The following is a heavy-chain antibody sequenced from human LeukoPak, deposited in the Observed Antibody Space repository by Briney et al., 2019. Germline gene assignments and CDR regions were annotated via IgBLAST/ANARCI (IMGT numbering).Heavy chain of an antibody. V-gene: IGHV1-2*02. CDR3: ARPKYGGNSLRIDY. CDR2: INPNSGGT. J-gene: IGHJ4*02. D-gene: IGHD4-23*01. Sequence: GASVKVSCKASGYTFTGYYMHWVRQAPGQGLEWMGWINPNSGGTNYAQKFQGRVTMTRDTSISTVYMELSRLRSDDTAVYYCARPKYGGNSLRIDYWGQGTLVTVSS. CDR1: GYTFTGYY.